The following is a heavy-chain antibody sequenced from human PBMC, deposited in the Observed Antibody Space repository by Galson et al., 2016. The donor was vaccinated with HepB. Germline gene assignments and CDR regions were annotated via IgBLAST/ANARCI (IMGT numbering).Heavy chain of an antibody. V-gene: IGHV3-30*18. CDR2: DSMDGRRK. J-gene: IGHJ4*02. CDR1: GSTFSNYG. Sequence: SLRLSCAAFGSTFSNYGMHWVRQAPGKGLEWVAADSMDGRRKFYADSVKGRFTISRDNSNNMLFLQMSSLRADDTAVYYCAKRHEYCPAVGCSVDYWGQGTLVSVSS. D-gene: IGHD2/OR15-2a*01. CDR3: AKRHEYCPAVGCSVDY.